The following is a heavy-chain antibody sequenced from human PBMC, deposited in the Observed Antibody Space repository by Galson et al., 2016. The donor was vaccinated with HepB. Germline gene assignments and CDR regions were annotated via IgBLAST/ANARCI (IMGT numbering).Heavy chain of an antibody. CDR2: LRGLSDSK. Sequence: SLRLSCAASGFTFSSYAMSWVRQAPGKGLEWVSALRGLSDSKDYADSVKGRFTVSRDNAKDTLYLQMNSMRAEDTAVYFWAKDAHYGSGFPTWGYFENWGRGTLVTVSS. CDR3: AKDAHYGSGFPTWGYFEN. D-gene: IGHD3-3*02. J-gene: IGHJ4*02. V-gene: IGHV3-23*01. CDR1: GFTFSSYA.